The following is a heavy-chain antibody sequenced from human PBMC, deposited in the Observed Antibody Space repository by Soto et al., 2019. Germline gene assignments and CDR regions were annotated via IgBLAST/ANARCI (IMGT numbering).Heavy chain of an antibody. Sequence: SETLSLTCTVSGGSISSSSYYWGWIRQPPGKGLEWVGSMYYSGHIYYNPSLKSRVNISVDTSKNQFSLKLGSVTAADTAVYYCASRLYSSSILWWFDPWGQGTLVTVSS. V-gene: IGHV4-39*01. CDR3: ASRLYSSSILWWFDP. CDR2: MYYSGHI. J-gene: IGHJ5*02. D-gene: IGHD6-6*01. CDR1: GGSISSSSYY.